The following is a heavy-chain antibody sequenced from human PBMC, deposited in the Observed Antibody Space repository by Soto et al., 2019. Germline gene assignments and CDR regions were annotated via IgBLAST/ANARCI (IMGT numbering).Heavy chain of an antibody. V-gene: IGHV3-33*01. CDR2: IWYDGSNK. Sequence: QVQLVESGGGVVQPGRSLRLSCAASGFTFSSYGMHWVRQAPGKGLEWVAVIWYDGSNKYYADSVKGRITISRDNSKNALYLQMNSLRAEKTAVYYCARGGLYSSSSPLDYWGQGTLVTVSS. CDR3: ARGGLYSSSSPLDY. CDR1: GFTFSSYG. D-gene: IGHD6-6*01. J-gene: IGHJ4*02.